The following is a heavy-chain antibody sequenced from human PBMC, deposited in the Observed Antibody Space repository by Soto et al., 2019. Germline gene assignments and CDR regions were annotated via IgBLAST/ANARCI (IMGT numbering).Heavy chain of an antibody. V-gene: IGHV3-11*05. CDR2: ISSSGDRT. CDR3: VRETAYYFDP. CDR1: GFTFSGYY. D-gene: IGHD1-1*01. J-gene: IGHJ4*02. Sequence: QVQLVESGGGLVKPGGSLRLSCAASGFTFSGYYMTWIRQAPGKGLECISYISSSGDRTKYADSVKGRFTISRDNAKKPRYLQMNSLRAEDTAVYDCVRETAYYFDPWGQGSLVTVSS.